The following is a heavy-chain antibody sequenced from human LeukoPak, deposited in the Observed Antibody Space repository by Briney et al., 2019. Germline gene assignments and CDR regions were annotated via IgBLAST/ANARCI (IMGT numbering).Heavy chain of an antibody. Sequence: GGSLRLSCAASGFTFSIYGMHWVRQAPGKGLEWVAVIWYDGSNKYYADSVKGRFTISRDNSKNTLYLQMNSLRAEDTAVYYCAREGYYDSSGTLDYWGQGTLVTVSS. D-gene: IGHD3-22*01. V-gene: IGHV3-33*01. CDR2: IWYDGSNK. J-gene: IGHJ4*02. CDR1: GFTFSIYG. CDR3: AREGYYDSSGTLDY.